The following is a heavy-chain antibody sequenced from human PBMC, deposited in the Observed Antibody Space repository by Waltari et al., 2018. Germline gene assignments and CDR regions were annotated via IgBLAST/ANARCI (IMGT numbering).Heavy chain of an antibody. V-gene: IGHV4-39*01. D-gene: IGHD3-9*01. CDR1: GDSTSSSLYY. CDR3: ARNIFNGRITSHGGFDS. Sequence: QLHLQESGPALVMPTETLSPSCTVLGDSTSSSLYYWRWIRQAPGKGLEYIGSVYYTGSTYYNPSLGSRVTISVDTSKNQFSLNLTSVTATDSAVYFCARNIFNGRITSHGGFDSWGQGTLVTVSS. J-gene: IGHJ4*02. CDR2: VYYTGST.